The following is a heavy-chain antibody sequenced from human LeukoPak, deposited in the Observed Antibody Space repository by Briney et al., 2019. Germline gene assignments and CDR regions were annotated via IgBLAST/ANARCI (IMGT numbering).Heavy chain of an antibody. Sequence: PGGSLRLSCAASGFTFDDYAMHWVRQAPGKGLEWVSGISWNSGSIAYADSVKGRFIISRDNAKNSLYLQMNSLRAEDTALYYCAKDKNYYDSSGYYYFDYWGQGTLVTVSS. CDR3: AKDKNYYDSSGYYYFDY. CDR1: GFTFDDYA. J-gene: IGHJ4*02. CDR2: ISWNSGSI. D-gene: IGHD3-22*01. V-gene: IGHV3-9*01.